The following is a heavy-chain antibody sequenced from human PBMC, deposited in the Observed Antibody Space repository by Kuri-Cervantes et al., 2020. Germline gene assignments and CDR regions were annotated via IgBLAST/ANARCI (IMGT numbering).Heavy chain of an antibody. J-gene: IGHJ4*02. V-gene: IGHV4-61*01. D-gene: IGHD4-23*01. Sequence: SETLSLTCTVSGGSVSSGSYYWSWIRQPPGKGLEWIGYIYYSGSTNYNPSLKSRVTISVDTSKNQFSLKLSSVTAADTAVYYCARGWEHEGVDYWGQGTLVTVSS. CDR3: ARGWEHEGVDY. CDR1: GGSVSSGSYY. CDR2: IYYSGST.